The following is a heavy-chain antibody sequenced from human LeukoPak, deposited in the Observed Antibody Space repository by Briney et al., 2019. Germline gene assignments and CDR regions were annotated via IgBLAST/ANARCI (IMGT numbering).Heavy chain of an antibody. CDR3: ARLYCGGDCYVDY. V-gene: IGHV3-48*01. J-gene: IGHJ4*02. Sequence: GGSLRLSCAASGFTVSSNYMSWVRQAPGKGLEWVSYISSSSSTIYYADSVKGRFTISRDNAKNSLYLQMNSLRAEDTAVYYCARLYCGGDCYVDYWGQGTLVTVSS. CDR2: ISSSSSTI. CDR1: GFTVSSNY. D-gene: IGHD2-21*02.